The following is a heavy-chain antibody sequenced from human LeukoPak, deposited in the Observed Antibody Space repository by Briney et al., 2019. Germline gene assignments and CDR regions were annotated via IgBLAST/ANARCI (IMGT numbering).Heavy chain of an antibody. CDR2: ISYDGSNK. V-gene: IGHV3-30*03. Sequence: GGSLRLSCAASGFTFSSYGMHWVRHAPGKWLEWVAVISYDGSNKYYADYVKGRFTISRDNSNNTLYLQMNSLRAEDTAVYYCALAWNYYYGMDVWGQGTTVTVSS. CDR3: ALAWNYYYGMDV. J-gene: IGHJ6*02. CDR1: GFTFSSYG. D-gene: IGHD1-1*01.